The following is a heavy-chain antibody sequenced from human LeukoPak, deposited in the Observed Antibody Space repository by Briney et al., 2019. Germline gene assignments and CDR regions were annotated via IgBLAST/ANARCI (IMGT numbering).Heavy chain of an antibody. CDR2: FDPEVGET. CDR3: ATVDAEGFFDY. D-gene: IGHD3-9*01. Sequence: ASVKVSCKVSGYTLTELFMHAGRQAPGKGVEWMGGFDPEVGETIYAQKFQGRVTMTEDTSTDTACMELSSLRSEDTAVYYCATVDAEGFFDYWGQGTLVPVSS. CDR1: GYTLTELF. V-gene: IGHV1-24*01. J-gene: IGHJ4*02.